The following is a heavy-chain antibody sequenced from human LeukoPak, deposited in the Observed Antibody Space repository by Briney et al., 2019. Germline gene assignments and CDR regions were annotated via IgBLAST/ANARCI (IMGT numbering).Heavy chain of an antibody. CDR2: ISSSSYI. J-gene: IGHJ1*01. V-gene: IGHV3-21*01. CDR1: GFTFSSYS. D-gene: IGHD5-12*01. Sequence: GGSLRLSCAASGFTFSSYSMNWVRQAPGKGLEWVSSISSSSYIYYADSVKGRFTISRDNAKNSLYLQMNSLRAEDTAVYYCARRGLSGLRKTQYFQHWGQGTLVTVSS. CDR3: ARRGLSGLRKTQYFQH.